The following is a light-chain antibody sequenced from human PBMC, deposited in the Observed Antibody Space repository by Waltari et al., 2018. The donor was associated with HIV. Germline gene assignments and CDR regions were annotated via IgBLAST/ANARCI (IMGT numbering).Light chain of an antibody. CDR3: SSYTTFNTVI. Sequence: QSALTQPASVSGSPGQSITISCAGTGAEISAYNYVAWYQKLPDSVPKLIIYDVTSRPSGISDRFSASKSGNAASLTISGLQAEDEGDYYCSSYTTFNTVIFGGGTKLTVL. J-gene: IGLJ2*01. CDR2: DVT. V-gene: IGLV2-14*03. CDR1: GAEISAYNY.